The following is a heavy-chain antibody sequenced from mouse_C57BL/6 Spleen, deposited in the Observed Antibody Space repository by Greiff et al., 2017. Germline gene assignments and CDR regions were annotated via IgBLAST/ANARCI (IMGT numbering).Heavy chain of an antibody. CDR2: ISSGGDYI. CDR3: TRDPYWLSMDY. J-gene: IGHJ4*01. V-gene: IGHV5-9-1*02. D-gene: IGHD3-3*01. CDR1: GFTFSSYA. Sequence: EVKVVESGEGLVKPGGSLKLSCAASGFTFSSYAMSWVRQTPEKRLEWVAYISSGGDYIYYADTVKGRFTISRDNARNTLYLQMSSLKSEDTAMYYCTRDPYWLSMDYWGQGTSVTVSS.